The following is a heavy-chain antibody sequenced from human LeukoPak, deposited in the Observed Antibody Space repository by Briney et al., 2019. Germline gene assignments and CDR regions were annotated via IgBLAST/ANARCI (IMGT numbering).Heavy chain of an antibody. CDR2: IDWDGGIT. Sequence: GGSLRLTCAASGFTFEDFSMHWVRQVPGKGLEWISLIDWDGGITYYADSVKGRFTISRDNSKNTLYLQMNSLRVEDTAVYYCAGRYCSSTSCFFYYYYMDVWGKGTTVTVSS. CDR1: GFTFEDFS. J-gene: IGHJ6*03. D-gene: IGHD2-2*01. CDR3: AGRYCSSTSCFFYYYYMDV. V-gene: IGHV3-43*01.